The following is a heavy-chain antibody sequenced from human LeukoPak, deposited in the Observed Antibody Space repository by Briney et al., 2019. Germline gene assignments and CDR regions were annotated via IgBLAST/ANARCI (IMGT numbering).Heavy chain of an antibody. Sequence: PGRSLRLSCAASGFTFSSYAVHWVRQAPGKGLEWVAVISYDGSDKYYADSVKGRSTISRDNSQNTLYLQMNSLRVEDTAVYYCARDTFQPGLIDSWGQGTLVTVSS. CDR3: ARDTFQPGLIDS. V-gene: IGHV3-30*04. J-gene: IGHJ4*02. CDR1: GFTFSSYA. CDR2: ISYDGSDK. D-gene: IGHD2-2*01.